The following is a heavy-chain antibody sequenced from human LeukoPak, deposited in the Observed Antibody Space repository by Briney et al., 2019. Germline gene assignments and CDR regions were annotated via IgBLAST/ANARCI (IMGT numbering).Heavy chain of an antibody. CDR3: ARESAGGPDY. D-gene: IGHD6-19*01. CDR2: IKQDGSEQ. J-gene: IGHJ4*02. CDR1: GFTLSSHW. Sequence: GGSLRLSCAVSGFTLSSHWMSWGRQAPGKGLEWVANIKQDGSEQYYVDSVRGRFTVSRDNAKNSLYLQMNSLRAEDTAIYYCARESAGGPDYWGQGTLVTVSS. V-gene: IGHV3-7*05.